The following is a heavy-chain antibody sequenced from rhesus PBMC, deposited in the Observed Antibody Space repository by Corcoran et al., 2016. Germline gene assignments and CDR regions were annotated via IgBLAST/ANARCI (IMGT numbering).Heavy chain of an antibody. CDR2: INGNSGST. D-gene: IGHD4-29*01. J-gene: IGHJ4*01. CDR1: GGSFNTYW. Sequence: QVQLQESGPGLVRPSETLSLTCAVSGGSFNTYWWSWIRQPPGKGLEWIGEINGNSGSTNYNPSLKSRVTISKDASENPFSLKLISVTAADTAVYSCARSVAGLDFWGQGLLVTVSS. CDR3: ARSVAGLDF. V-gene: IGHV4-80*01.